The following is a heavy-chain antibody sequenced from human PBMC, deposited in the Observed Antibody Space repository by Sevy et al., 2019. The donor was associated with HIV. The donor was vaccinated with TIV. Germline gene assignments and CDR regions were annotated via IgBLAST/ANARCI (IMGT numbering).Heavy chain of an antibody. CDR3: ARDIAVVINIDY. V-gene: IGHV3-49*03. D-gene: IGHD3-22*01. J-gene: IGHJ4*02. CDR1: GFTFGDYS. Sequence: GGSLRLSCTGSGFTFGDYSMSWFRQAPGKGLEWVGFFRSKASGGATEYAASVKGRFTISRDDSKSVAYLQMNSLKTEDTAMYYCARDIAVVINIDYWGQGTLVTVSS. CDR2: FRSKASGGAT.